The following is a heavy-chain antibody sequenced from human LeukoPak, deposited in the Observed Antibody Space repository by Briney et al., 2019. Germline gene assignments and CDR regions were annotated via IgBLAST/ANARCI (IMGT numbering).Heavy chain of an antibody. Sequence: GGSLRLSCAASGFTFSSYGMHWVRQAPGKGLEWVAFIRYDGSNKYYADSVKGRFTISRDNSKNTLYLQMNSLRAEDTAVYYCAKMSKLLWFGEFDYWGQGTLVTVSS. J-gene: IGHJ4*02. CDR1: GFTFSSYG. V-gene: IGHV3-30*02. CDR2: IRYDGSNK. CDR3: AKMSKLLWFGEFDY. D-gene: IGHD3-10*01.